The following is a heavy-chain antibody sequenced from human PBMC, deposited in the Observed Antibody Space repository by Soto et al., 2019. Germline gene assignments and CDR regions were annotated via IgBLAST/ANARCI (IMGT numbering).Heavy chain of an antibody. Sequence: QMQLVQSGAEVTKPGSSVMVSCKASGGTLSSFINYPINWVRQAPGHGLEWMGGIVPNVGTVNYAQKFQGRVTITADKSTGTAYMEVSSLRSEDTALYYCARRDTSGFLRYFDNWGQGTLVTVSS. CDR2: IVPNVGTV. D-gene: IGHD1-26*01. CDR1: GGTLSSFINYP. CDR3: ARRDTSGFLRYFDN. J-gene: IGHJ4*02. V-gene: IGHV1-69*06.